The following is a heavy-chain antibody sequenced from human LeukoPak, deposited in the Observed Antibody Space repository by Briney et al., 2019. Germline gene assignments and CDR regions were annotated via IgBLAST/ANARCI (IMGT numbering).Heavy chain of an antibody. V-gene: IGHV4-4*07. CDR2: IYTSGST. J-gene: IGHJ6*03. CDR1: GGSISSYY. Sequence: PSETLSLTCTVSGGSISSYYWSWIRQPAGKGLEWIGRIYTSGSTNYNPSLKSRVTMSVDTSKNQFSLKLSSVTAADTAVYYCAREHLPEWLLHPYYYYYYMDVWGKGTTVTVSS. D-gene: IGHD3-3*01. CDR3: AREHLPEWLLHPYYYYYYMDV.